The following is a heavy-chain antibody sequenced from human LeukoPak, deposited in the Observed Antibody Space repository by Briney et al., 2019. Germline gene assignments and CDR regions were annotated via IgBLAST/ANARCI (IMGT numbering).Heavy chain of an antibody. CDR3: TRCFREDDYVWGNIWKQPFDY. Sequence: PGGSLRLSCTASGFTFGDYAMSWFRQAPGKGLEWVGFIRSKAYGGTTEYAASVKGRFTISRDDSKSIAYLQMNSLKTEDTAVYYCTRCFREDDYVWGNIWKQPFDYWGQGTLVTVSS. D-gene: IGHD3-16*01. J-gene: IGHJ4*02. CDR2: IRSKAYGGTT. V-gene: IGHV3-49*03. CDR1: GFTFGDYA.